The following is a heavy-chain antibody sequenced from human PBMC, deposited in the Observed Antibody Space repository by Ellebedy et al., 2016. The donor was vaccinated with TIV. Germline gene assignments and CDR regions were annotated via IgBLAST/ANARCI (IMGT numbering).Heavy chain of an antibody. V-gene: IGHV4-34*01. J-gene: IGHJ5*01. CDR3: TRGPWKSYSSSWFGY. Sequence: MPSETLSLTCAGWSFRGYYWSWIGQPPGKGQAWNGEINDSGSTYYNPSLTGRATVSGDSSTNQFSLKLTSVTAADTAVYYCTRGPWKSYSSSWFGYWGHGTTVIVSS. D-gene: IGHD6-13*01. CDR1: SFRGYY. CDR2: INDSGST.